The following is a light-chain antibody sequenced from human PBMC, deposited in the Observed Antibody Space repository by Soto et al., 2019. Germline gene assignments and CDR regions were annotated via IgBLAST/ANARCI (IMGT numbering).Light chain of an antibody. Sequence: DMVMTQSPATLCASPGERAILSCRASQSVSSNLAWYQQKPGQAPRLLIYDASNRATGIPDRFSGSGSGTDFTLTISRLEPEDFALYYCQQYHTSPLKFGQGTKVGIK. CDR1: QSVSSN. CDR3: QQYHTSPLK. CDR2: DAS. J-gene: IGKJ1*01. V-gene: IGKV3-20*01.